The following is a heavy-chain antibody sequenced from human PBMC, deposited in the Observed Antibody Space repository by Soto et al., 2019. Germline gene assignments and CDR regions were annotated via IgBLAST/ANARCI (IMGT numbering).Heavy chain of an antibody. J-gene: IGHJ4*02. CDR1: GFTFSTYS. CDR3: ARDVRLPDY. D-gene: IGHD3-10*02. CDR2: ISSTGETT. Sequence: EVQLVESGGGLVPPGGSLRLSCVASGFTFSTYSMNWVRQAPGKGLEWVSFISSTGETTYYADSVKGRLTISRDNAKNSLFLQMNSLTAEDTAVYYCARDVRLPDYWGQGTLVTVSS. V-gene: IGHV3-48*01.